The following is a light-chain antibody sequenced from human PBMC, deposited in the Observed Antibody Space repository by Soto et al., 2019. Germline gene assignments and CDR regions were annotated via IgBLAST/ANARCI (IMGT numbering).Light chain of an antibody. J-gene: IGLJ3*02. V-gene: IGLV1-40*01. Sequence: QSVLTQPPSVSGAPGQRVTISCTGSSSNIGAGYNVHWYQQLPGTAPKLLIYGNSNQPSGVPDRFSGSKSGTSASLAITGLQAEDEADYYCQSYDSSLSGWVFGGGTKLIVL. CDR2: GNS. CDR1: SSNIGAGYN. CDR3: QSYDSSLSGWV.